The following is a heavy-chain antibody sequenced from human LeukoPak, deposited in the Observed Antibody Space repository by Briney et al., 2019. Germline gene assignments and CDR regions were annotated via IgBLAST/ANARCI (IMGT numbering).Heavy chain of an antibody. CDR2: IYYSGST. Sequence: SETLSLTCTVSGGSISSSSYYWGWIRQPPGKGLEWIGSIYYSGSTYYNQSLKSRVTISVDTSKNQFSLKLSSVTAADTAVYYCARGPAYYYDSSGQFAPLYFDYWGQGTLVTVSS. V-gene: IGHV4-39*07. CDR1: GGSISSSSYY. D-gene: IGHD3-22*01. J-gene: IGHJ4*02. CDR3: ARGPAYYYDSSGQFAPLYFDY.